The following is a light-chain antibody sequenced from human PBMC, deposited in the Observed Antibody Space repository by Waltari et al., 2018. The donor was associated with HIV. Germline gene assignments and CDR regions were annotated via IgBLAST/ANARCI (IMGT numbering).Light chain of an antibody. CDR2: EVN. Sequence: QSALTQPPSASGSPGQSVTISCSGTRTDVGNVSWYQQHPGKAPKLIIYEVNKWPSGVPDRFSGSKSGNTASLTVSGLQAEDEADYYCSSYSGINDVGVFGGGTKLTVL. CDR1: RTDVGN. CDR3: SSYSGINDVGV. J-gene: IGLJ3*02. V-gene: IGLV2-8*01.